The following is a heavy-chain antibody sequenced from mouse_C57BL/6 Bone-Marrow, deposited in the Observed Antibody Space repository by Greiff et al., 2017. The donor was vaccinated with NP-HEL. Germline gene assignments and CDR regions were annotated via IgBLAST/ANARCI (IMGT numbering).Heavy chain of an antibody. CDR3: ERRGDYGGFAY. D-gene: IGHD2-4*01. V-gene: IGHV1-82*01. CDR1: GYAFSSSW. J-gene: IGHJ3*01. Sequence: QVQLQQSGPELVKPGASVKISCKASGYAFSSSWMNWVKQRPGKGLEWIGRIYPGDGDTNYNGKFKGKATLTADKSSSTAYMQLSSLTSEDAAVYVCERRGDYGGFAYWGQGTLVTVSA. CDR2: IYPGDGDT.